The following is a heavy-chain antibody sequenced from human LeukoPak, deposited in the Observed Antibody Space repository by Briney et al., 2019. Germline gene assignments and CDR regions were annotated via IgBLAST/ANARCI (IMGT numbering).Heavy chain of an antibody. CDR3: ASGRDFGVVIGFDY. CDR2: ISYDGSNK. D-gene: IGHD3-3*01. J-gene: IGHJ4*02. Sequence: GGSLRLSCAASGFTFSSYAMHWVRQAPGKGLEWVAVISYDGSNKYYADSVKGRFTISRDNSKNTLYLQMNSLRAEDTAVYYCASGRDFGVVIGFDYWGQGTLVTVSS. V-gene: IGHV3-30-3*01. CDR1: GFTFSSYA.